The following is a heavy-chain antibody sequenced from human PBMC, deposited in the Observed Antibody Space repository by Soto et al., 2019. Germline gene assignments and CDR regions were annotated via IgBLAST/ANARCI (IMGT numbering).Heavy chain of an antibody. D-gene: IGHD3-16*01. Sequence: SETLSLTCAVYGGSFSGYYWSWIRQPPGKGLEWIGEINHSGSTNYNPSLKSRVTISVDTSKNQFSLKLSSVTAADTAVYYCARDSTTFNWFDPWGQGTLVTVSS. J-gene: IGHJ5*02. V-gene: IGHV4-34*01. CDR3: ARDSTTFNWFDP. CDR2: INHSGST. CDR1: GGSFSGYY.